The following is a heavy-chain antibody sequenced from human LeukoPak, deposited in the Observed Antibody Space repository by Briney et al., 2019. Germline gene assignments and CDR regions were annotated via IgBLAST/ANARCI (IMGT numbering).Heavy chain of an antibody. CDR1: GGSIRSSSYY. CDR2: ISYSGST. D-gene: IGHD2-15*01. Sequence: SETLSLTCTVSGGSIRSSSYYWGWIRQPPGKGLEWIGGISYSGSTYYNPSLKSRVTIFVETSKNQFSLNLSSVTAADTAVYYCATIQIMVVPATLNYWGQGTLVTVSS. V-gene: IGHV4-39*01. CDR3: ATIQIMVVPATLNY. J-gene: IGHJ4*02.